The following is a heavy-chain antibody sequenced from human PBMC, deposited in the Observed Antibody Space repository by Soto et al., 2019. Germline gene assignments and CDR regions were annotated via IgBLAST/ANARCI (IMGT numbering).Heavy chain of an antibody. CDR3: ARRCSGSYYDY. CDR2: ISGSGDST. CDR1: GFTFSSYA. V-gene: IGHV3-23*01. D-gene: IGHD1-26*01. Sequence: EVQLLESGGGLVQPGGSLRLSCAASGFTFSSYAMRWVRQAPVKGLEWVSAISGSGDSTYYADSVKGRFTISRDNSKNTLYLQMNSLRAKDPAVYYCARRCSGSYYDYWGQGTLVTVSS. J-gene: IGHJ4*02.